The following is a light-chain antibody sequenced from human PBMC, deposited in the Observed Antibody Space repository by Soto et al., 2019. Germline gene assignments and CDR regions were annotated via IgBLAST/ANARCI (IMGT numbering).Light chain of an antibody. CDR1: SSNIGAGYD. CDR3: QSYDSSLSGYV. CDR2: GNS. V-gene: IGLV1-40*01. J-gene: IGLJ1*01. Sequence: QSALTQPPSVSGAPGQRVTISCTGSSSNIGAGYDVHWYQQLPGTAPKLLIYGNSNRPSGVPDRFSGSKSGTSASLAITGLQAEDEADYYCQSYDSSLSGYVFGPGTKVTVL.